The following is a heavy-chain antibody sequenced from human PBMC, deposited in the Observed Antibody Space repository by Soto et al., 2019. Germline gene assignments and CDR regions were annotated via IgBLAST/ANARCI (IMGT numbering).Heavy chain of an antibody. V-gene: IGHV3-33*01. D-gene: IGHD3-10*01. CDR2: IWYDGSNK. CDR3: ASLYASGSDYYYYGMDV. CDR1: GFTFSSYG. J-gene: IGHJ6*02. Sequence: QVQLVESGGGVVQPGRSLRLSCAASGFTFSSYGMHWVRQAPGKGLEWVAVIWYDGSNKYYADSVKGRFTISRDNSKNTLYLQMNSLRSEDTAVYYCASLYASGSDYYYYGMDVWGQGTTVTISS.